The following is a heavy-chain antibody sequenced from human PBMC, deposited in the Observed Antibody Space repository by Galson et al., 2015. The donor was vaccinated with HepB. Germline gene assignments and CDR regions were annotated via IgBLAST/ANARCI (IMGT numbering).Heavy chain of an antibody. CDR1: GFTFSSYA. V-gene: IGHV3-64D*06. CDR3: VKDTYYYDSRSLGWAQADY. D-gene: IGHD3-22*01. Sequence: SLRLSCAASGFTFSSYAMHWVRQAPGKGLEYVSAISSNGGSTYYADSVKGRFTISRDNSKNTLYLQMSSLRAEDTAVYHCVKDTYYYDSRSLGWAQADYWGQGTLVTVSS. CDR2: ISSNGGST. J-gene: IGHJ4*02.